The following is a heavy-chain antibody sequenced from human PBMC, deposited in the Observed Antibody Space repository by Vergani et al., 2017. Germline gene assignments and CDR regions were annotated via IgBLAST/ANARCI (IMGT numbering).Heavy chain of an antibody. J-gene: IGHJ6*02. D-gene: IGHD6-13*01. CDR1: GGTFSSYA. Sequence: QVQLVQSGAEVKKPGASVKVSCKASGGTFSSYAISWVRQAPGQGLEWMGRIIPILGIANYAQKFQGRVTITADKSTSTAYMELSSLRAEDTAVYYCARLGGRAGYYYYGMDVWGQGTTVTVSS. CDR3: ARLGGRAGYYYYGMDV. V-gene: IGHV1-69*04. CDR2: IIPILGIA.